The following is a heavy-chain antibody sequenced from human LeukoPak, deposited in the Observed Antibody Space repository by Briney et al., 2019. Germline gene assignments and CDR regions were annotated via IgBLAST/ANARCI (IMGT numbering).Heavy chain of an antibody. D-gene: IGHD6-6*01. V-gene: IGHV3-30-3*01. CDR3: ARSRQLGAFDI. CDR2: ISYDGSNK. CDR1: GFTFSSYA. J-gene: IGHJ3*02. Sequence: PGGSLRLSCAASGFTFSSYAMHWVRQAPGKGLEWVAVISYDGSNKYYADSVKGRFTISRDNSKNTLYLQMNSLRAEDTAVYYCARSRQLGAFDIWGQGTMVTVSS.